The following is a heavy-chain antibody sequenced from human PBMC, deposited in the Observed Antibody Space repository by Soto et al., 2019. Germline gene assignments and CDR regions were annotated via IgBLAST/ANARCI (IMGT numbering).Heavy chain of an antibody. CDR3: ARDETVTTLYYYYMDV. J-gene: IGHJ6*03. D-gene: IGHD4-17*01. Sequence: GGSLRLSCAASGFTFSSYWMHWVRQAPGKGLVWVSRINSDGSSTSYADSVKGRFTISRDNTKNTLYLQMNSLRAEDTAVYYCARDETVTTLYYYYMDVWGKGTTVTVSS. CDR2: INSDGSST. V-gene: IGHV3-74*01. CDR1: GFTFSSYW.